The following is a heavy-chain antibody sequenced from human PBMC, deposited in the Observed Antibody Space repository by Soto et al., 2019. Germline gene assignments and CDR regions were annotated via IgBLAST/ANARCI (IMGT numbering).Heavy chain of an antibody. CDR1: GGTIRSYA. D-gene: IGHD2-15*01. J-gene: IGHJ3*02. V-gene: IGHV1-69*12. Sequence: QVQLVQSGAEVKKPGSSVKVACKASGGTIRSYAISWVRQAPGQGIEWMGGIIPIFGTANYAQKFDGRVTITAHEATSKAYMELRSLRSEDTAVYYCARDAAYCSVGSCRPFDIWGQGTMVTVSS. CDR3: ARDAAYCSVGSCRPFDI. CDR2: IIPIFGTA.